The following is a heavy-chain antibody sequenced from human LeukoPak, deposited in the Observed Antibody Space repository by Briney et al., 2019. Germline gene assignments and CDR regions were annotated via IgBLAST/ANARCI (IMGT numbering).Heavy chain of an antibody. CDR3: AKANWISDADAVW. V-gene: IGHV3-23*01. D-gene: IGHD2-2*03. J-gene: IGHJ4*02. CDR2: IRGGGEK. CDR1: GFSFTTYA. Sequence: GGSLRLSCAASGFSFTTYAMSWVRQAPARGLERVSSIRGGGEKFYADFVRGRFTLSRDDSTNTVYLQLNNLRGEDTAIYYCAKANWISDADAVWWGQGTLVTVSS.